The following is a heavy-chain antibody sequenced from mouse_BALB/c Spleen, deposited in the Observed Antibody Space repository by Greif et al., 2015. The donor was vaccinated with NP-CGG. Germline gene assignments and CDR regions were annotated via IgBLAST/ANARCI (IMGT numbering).Heavy chain of an antibody. J-gene: IGHJ2*01. CDR1: GYTFTSYW. CDR2: INPSTGYT. CDR3: ARPAIITTVVGGGVDY. V-gene: IGHV1-7*01. Sequence: QVQLQQSGAELAKPGASVKMSCKASGYTFTSYWMHWVKQRPRQGLEWIGYINPSTGYTEYNQKFKDKATLTAGKSSSTAYMQLSSLTSEDSAVYYCARPAIITTVVGGGVDYWGQGTTLTVSS. D-gene: IGHD1-1*01.